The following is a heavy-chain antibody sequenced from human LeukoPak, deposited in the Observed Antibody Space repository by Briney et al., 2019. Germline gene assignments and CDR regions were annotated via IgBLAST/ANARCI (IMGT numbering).Heavy chain of an antibody. V-gene: IGHV1-8*01. CDR3: ARGPVSTHGMDV. Sequence: ASVKVSCKASGYTFISYDINWVRQATGQGLEWMGWKNPNSGRTGFAQKFRGRLTITTNTSISTAYMELSSLTSEDTAVYYCARGPVSTHGMDVWGQGTTVTVSS. CDR2: KNPNSGRT. CDR1: GYTFISYD. J-gene: IGHJ6*02. D-gene: IGHD2-2*01.